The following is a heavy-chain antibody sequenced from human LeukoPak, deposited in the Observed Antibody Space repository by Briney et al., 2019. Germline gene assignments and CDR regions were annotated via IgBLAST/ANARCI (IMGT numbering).Heavy chain of an antibody. J-gene: IGHJ4*02. Sequence: GGSLRLSCAASGFTFSSYAMHWVRQAPGKGLEGVAVISYDGSNKYYADSVKGRFTISRDNSKNTLYLQMNSLRAEDTAVYYCARDFAMVWGVTTYYFDYWGQGTLVTVSS. D-gene: IGHD3-10*01. CDR1: GFTFSSYA. CDR3: ARDFAMVWGVTTYYFDY. V-gene: IGHV3-30*04. CDR2: ISYDGSNK.